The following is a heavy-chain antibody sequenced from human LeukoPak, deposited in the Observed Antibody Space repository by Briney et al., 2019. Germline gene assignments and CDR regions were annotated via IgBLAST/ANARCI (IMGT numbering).Heavy chain of an antibody. CDR1: GFTVSTIY. CDR2: ISTMSSTK. J-gene: IGHJ4*02. Sequence: GGSLRLSCAASGFTVSTIYMSWVRQAPGKGLEWVSYISTMSSTKYYADSVKGRFTISRDSAQNSLYLQMNSLRDEDTAIYYCARGKIGYYYGDSDGFWGQGTLVTVSS. V-gene: IGHV3-48*02. D-gene: IGHD4-17*01. CDR3: ARGKIGYYYGDSDGF.